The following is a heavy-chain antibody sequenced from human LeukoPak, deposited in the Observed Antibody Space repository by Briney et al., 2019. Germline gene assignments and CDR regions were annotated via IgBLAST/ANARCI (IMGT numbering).Heavy chain of an antibody. V-gene: IGHV4-34*01. CDR1: GGSFSGYY. D-gene: IGHD3-22*01. CDR3: ARFKRIRITMIVVAGETNAFDI. Sequence: SETLPLTCAVYGGSFSGYYWSWIRQPPGKGLEWIGEINHSGSTNYNPSLKSRVTISVDTSKNQFSLKLSSVTAADTAVYYCARFKRIRITMIVVAGETNAFDIWGQGTMVTVSS. J-gene: IGHJ3*02. CDR2: INHSGST.